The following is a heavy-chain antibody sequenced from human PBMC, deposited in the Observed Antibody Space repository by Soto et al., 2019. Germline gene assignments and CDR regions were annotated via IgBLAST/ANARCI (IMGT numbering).Heavy chain of an antibody. CDR2: ISHDGRIE. D-gene: IGHD3-3*01. V-gene: IGHV3-30-3*01. J-gene: IGHJ5*02. CDR1: GFTLHTYT. CDR3: ARDRLPDDFRRGGYWFRT. Sequence: XGGMRCPGSDAGFTLHTYTLDWVRQAPGEGLGWVELISHDGRIEKYADSVKGRFTFSRDNSKNTLYMQMDSLRLEYTRVYYCARDRLPDDFRRGGYWFRTWGQGTQVPVSP.